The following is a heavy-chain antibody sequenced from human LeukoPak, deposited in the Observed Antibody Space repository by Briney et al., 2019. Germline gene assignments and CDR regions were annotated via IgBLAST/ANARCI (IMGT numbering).Heavy chain of an antibody. CDR2: ISNSSSYI. CDR1: GFTFSSYS. CDR3: AREGYYYDSSGNWFDP. V-gene: IGHV3-21*01. Sequence: GGSLRLSCAASGFTFSSYSMNWVRQAPGKGLEWVSSISNSSSYIYYADSVKGRFTISRDNAKNSLYLQMNSLRAEDTAVYYCAREGYYYDSSGNWFDPWGQGTLVTVSS. D-gene: IGHD3-22*01. J-gene: IGHJ5*02.